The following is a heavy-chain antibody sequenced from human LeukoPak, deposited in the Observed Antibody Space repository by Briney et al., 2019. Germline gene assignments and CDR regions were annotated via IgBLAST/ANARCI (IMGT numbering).Heavy chain of an antibody. CDR2: IYNGENT. CDR3: ANSISMDFEY. Sequence: SETLSLTCTVSGGSVSTYYWNWIRQPAGKGLEWIGRIYNGENTNYNPSLESRVTISIDRSKNQFSLKLTSVTAADTAVYCCANSISMDFEYWGQGTLVTVSS. D-gene: IGHD2/OR15-2a*01. CDR1: GGSVSTYY. J-gene: IGHJ4*02. V-gene: IGHV4-4*07.